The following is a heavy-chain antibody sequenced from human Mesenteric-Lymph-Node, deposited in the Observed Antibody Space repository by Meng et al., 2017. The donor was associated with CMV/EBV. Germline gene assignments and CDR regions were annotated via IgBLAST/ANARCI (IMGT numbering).Heavy chain of an antibody. CDR1: GFTFSSYG. D-gene: IGHD2-2*01. V-gene: IGHV3-33*01. J-gene: IGHJ3*02. Sequence: GGSLRLSCAASGFTFSSYGMHWVRQAPGKGLEWVAVIWYDGSNKYYADSVKGRFTISRDNAKNSLYLQMNSLRAEDTALYHCARVKFCGSTSCYLGAFDIWGQGTMVTVSS. CDR3: ARVKFCGSTSCYLGAFDI. CDR2: IWYDGSNK.